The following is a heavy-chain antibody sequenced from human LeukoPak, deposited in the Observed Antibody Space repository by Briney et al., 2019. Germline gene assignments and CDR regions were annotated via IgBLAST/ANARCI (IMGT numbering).Heavy chain of an antibody. J-gene: IGHJ4*02. CDR1: GFTFSSYS. D-gene: IGHD3-22*01. Sequence: GGSLRLSCAASGFTFSSYSMNWVRQAPGKGLEWVSSISSSSSYIYYADSVKGRFTISRDNAKNSPYLQMNSLRAEDTAVYYCARDGLSSGDYWGQGTLVTVSS. CDR2: ISSSSSYI. CDR3: ARDGLSSGDY. V-gene: IGHV3-21*01.